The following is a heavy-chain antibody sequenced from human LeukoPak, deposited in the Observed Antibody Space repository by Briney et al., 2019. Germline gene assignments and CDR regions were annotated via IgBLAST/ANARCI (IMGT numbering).Heavy chain of an antibody. CDR2: ISGSGDST. J-gene: IGHJ6*03. CDR3: AIAGAAVSHYYMDV. V-gene: IGHV3-23*01. D-gene: IGHD6-13*01. CDR1: GFTFSNYA. Sequence: GGSLRLSCAASGFTFSNYAMRWVRQAPGKGLEWVSGISGSGDSTYYADSVKGRFTIARDNSKNTLYMQVHPLRAEDRAVYYCAIAGAAVSHYYMDVWGKGTTVTVSS.